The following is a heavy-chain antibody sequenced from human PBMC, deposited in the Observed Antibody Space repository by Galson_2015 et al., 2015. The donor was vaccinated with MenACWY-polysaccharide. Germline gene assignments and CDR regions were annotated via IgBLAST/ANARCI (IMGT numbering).Heavy chain of an antibody. CDR2: IHPVDSDT. V-gene: IGHV5-51*01. CDR1: GYSFTNYW. CDR3: ATHAADEYFQY. Sequence: QSGAEVKKPGESLTISCKGSGYSFTNYWIGWVRQMPGKGLEWMGIIHPVDSDTRYSPSFQGQVTISADKSISTAYLQWSSLKASDTAMYYCATHAADEYFQYWGQGTLVTVSS. J-gene: IGHJ1*01. D-gene: IGHD6-25*01.